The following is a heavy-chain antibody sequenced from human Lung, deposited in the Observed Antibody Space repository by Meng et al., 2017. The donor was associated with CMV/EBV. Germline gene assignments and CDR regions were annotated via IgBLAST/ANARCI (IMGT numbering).Heavy chain of an antibody. D-gene: IGHD7-27*01. V-gene: IGHV3-7*01. Sequence: GESXKILCAAPGFTFSSYWMSWVRQAPGKGLEWVANIKQDESEKYYVDSVKGRFTISRDNAKNSLYLQLNTLRADDTAVYYCARLPQTITRDYWGYQFDDXGQGXLVTVSS. CDR2: IKQDESEK. CDR1: GFTFSSYW. J-gene: IGHJ4*02. CDR3: ARLPQTITRDYWGYQFDD.